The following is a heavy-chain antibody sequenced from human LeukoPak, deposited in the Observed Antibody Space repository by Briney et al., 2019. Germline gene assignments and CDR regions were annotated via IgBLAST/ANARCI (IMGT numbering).Heavy chain of an antibody. Sequence: PGGSLRLSCAASGFTFSSYAMHWVRQAPGKGLEWVAVISYDGSNKYYADSVKGRFTISRDNSKNTLYLQMNSLRAEDTAVYYCAREGSEGDSSGYYYGDYWGQGTLVTVSS. CDR2: ISYDGSNK. CDR1: GFTFSSYA. J-gene: IGHJ4*02. V-gene: IGHV3-30-3*01. D-gene: IGHD3-22*01. CDR3: AREGSEGDSSGYYYGDY.